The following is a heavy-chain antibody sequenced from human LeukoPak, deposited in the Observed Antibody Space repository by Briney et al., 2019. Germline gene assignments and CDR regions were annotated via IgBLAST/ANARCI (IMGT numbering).Heavy chain of an antibody. Sequence: ASVKVSCKASGYTFTNYAMHWVRQAPGQRLEWMGWINTGNGNTKYSQEFQGRVTITRDTSANTAYMELSSLRSEDMAVYYCARAVKYRSGPLTDLLPYYFDYWGQGTLVTVFS. CDR3: ARAVKYRSGPLTDLLPYYFDY. D-gene: IGHD6-19*01. J-gene: IGHJ4*02. CDR2: INTGNGNT. V-gene: IGHV1-3*03. CDR1: GYTFTNYA.